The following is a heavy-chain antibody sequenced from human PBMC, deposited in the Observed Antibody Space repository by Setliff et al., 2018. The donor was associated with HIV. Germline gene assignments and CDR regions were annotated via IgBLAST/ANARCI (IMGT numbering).Heavy chain of an antibody. D-gene: IGHD3-10*01. CDR2: FSANTGAT. Sequence: PGGSLRLSCLASGFTFSAYAMHWVRQAPGEGLEYVSGFSANTGATFYADAVKDRFTMSRDICKNMLYLEMSSLRVDDTAIYYWVKERSGSGWYPLDNWGQGTLVTVSS. V-gene: IGHV3-64D*09. CDR1: GFTFSAYA. CDR3: VKERSGSGWYPLDN. J-gene: IGHJ4*02.